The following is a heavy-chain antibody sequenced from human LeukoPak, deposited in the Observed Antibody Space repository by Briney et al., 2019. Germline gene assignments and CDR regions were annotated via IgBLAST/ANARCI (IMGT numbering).Heavy chain of an antibody. V-gene: IGHV1-2*02. CDR2: INPISGAT. Sequence: ASVKVSYKASGYTFNGYYMHLVRHAPGQGLEWMGWINPISGATNYAQKFQVRVTMTRDTSISTAYMEVSRLRSADTGVYYCARYCSSASCYMFYAFDILGQGTMVTVST. CDR3: ARYCSSASCYMFYAFDI. D-gene: IGHD2-2*02. J-gene: IGHJ3*02. CDR1: GYTFNGYY.